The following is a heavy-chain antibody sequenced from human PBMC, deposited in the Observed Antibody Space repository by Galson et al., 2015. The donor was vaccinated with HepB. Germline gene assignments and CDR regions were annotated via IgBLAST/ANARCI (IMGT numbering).Heavy chain of an antibody. CDR3: ASLGLKGSCFDP. J-gene: IGHJ5*02. CDR1: GASISSRSYY. D-gene: IGHD1-26*01. Sequence: TLSLTCTVSGASISSRSYYWSWIRQPAGKGLEWIGRIYTSGSTNYNPTLKSRVTMSVDTSKNKFSLKLSSVTAADTAVYYCASLGLKGSCFDPWGQGTLVTASS. CDR2: IYTSGST. V-gene: IGHV4-61*02.